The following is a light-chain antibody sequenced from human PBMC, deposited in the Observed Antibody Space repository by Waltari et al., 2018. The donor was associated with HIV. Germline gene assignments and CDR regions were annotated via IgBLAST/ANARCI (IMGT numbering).Light chain of an antibody. CDR1: SSDVGGFDY. CDR3: SSYADTNNVL. CDR2: AVN. Sequence: QSALTQPPSASGSPGQSVTLSCTGTSSDVGGFDYVSWYQQHPANAPKLLLYAVNRRPSGVPVRFSGSKSGNPASRAVSGLQTEDEADYYCSSYADTNNVLFGGGTKLTVL. J-gene: IGLJ3*02. V-gene: IGLV2-8*01.